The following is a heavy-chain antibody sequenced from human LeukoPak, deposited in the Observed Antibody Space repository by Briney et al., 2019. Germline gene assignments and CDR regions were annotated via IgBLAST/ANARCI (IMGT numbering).Heavy chain of an antibody. D-gene: IGHD7-27*01. V-gene: IGHV3-23*01. CDR3: AKGPGLTGTFFDY. J-gene: IGHJ4*02. CDR2: ISGSGGST. CDR1: GFTFSSYA. Sequence: PGGSLRLSCAASGFTFSSYAMSWVRQAPGRGLEWVSTISGSGGSTYYADSVKGRFTISRDNSKNTLYLQMNSLRAEDTAVYYCAKGPGLTGTFFDYWGQGTLVTVSS.